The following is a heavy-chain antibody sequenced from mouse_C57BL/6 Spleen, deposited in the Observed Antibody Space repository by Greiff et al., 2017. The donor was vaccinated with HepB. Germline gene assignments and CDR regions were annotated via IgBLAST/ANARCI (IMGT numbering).Heavy chain of an antibody. Sequence: EVKLQESGPELVKPGASVKISCKASGYSFTGYYMHWVKQSSEKSLEWIGEINPSTGGTSYNQKFKGKATLTVDKSSSTAYMQLKSLTSEDSAVYYCARKGDGYYPWGQGTTLTVSS. D-gene: IGHD2-3*01. CDR2: INPSTGGT. J-gene: IGHJ2*01. CDR3: ARKGDGYYP. CDR1: GYSFTGYY. V-gene: IGHV1-43*01.